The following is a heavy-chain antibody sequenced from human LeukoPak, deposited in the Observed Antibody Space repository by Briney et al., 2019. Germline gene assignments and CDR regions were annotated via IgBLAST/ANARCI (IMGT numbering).Heavy chain of an antibody. J-gene: IGHJ6*03. CDR1: GGSIRSYY. CDR2: IYYSGST. V-gene: IGHV4-59*01. D-gene: IGHD6-19*01. Sequence: PSETLSLTCTVSGGSIRSYYWSWIRQPPGKGLEWIGYIYYSGSTNYNPSLKSRVTITVDTSKNQFSLKLSSVTAADTAVYYCARIYSSGWYYYYYYMDVWGKGTTVTVSS. CDR3: ARIYSSGWYYYYYYMDV.